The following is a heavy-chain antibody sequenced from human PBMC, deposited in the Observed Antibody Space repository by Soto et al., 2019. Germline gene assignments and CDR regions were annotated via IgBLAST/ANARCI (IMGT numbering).Heavy chain of an antibody. J-gene: IGHJ3*02. CDR3: ARARRTLEYCSGGSCYSGDAFDI. CDR1: GYTFTGYY. V-gene: IGHV1-2*04. CDR2: INPNSGGT. Sequence: GASVKVSCKASGYTFTGYYMHWVRQAPGQGLEWMGWINPNSGGTNYAQKFQGWVTMTRDTSISTAYMELSRLRSDDTAVYYCARARRTLEYCSGGSCYSGDAFDIWGQGTMVTVSS. D-gene: IGHD2-15*01.